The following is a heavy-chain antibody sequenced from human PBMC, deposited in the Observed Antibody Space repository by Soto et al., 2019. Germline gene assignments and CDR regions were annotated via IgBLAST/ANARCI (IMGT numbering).Heavy chain of an antibody. CDR3: ARDFSSSWSEYFQH. J-gene: IGHJ1*01. V-gene: IGHV3-33*01. D-gene: IGHD6-13*01. CDR2: IWYDGSNK. Sequence: GGSLRLSCAASGFTFSSYGMHWVRQAPGKGLEWVAVIWYDGSNKYYADSVKGRFTISRDNSKNTLYLQMNSLRAEDTAVYYCARDFSSSWSEYFQHWGQGTLVTVSS. CDR1: GFTFSSYG.